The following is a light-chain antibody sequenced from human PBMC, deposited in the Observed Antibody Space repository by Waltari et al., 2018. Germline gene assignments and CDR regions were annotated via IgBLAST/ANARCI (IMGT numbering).Light chain of an antibody. V-gene: IGLV2-14*03. J-gene: IGLJ1*01. CDR1: SSGVGGYNY. CDR2: DVS. CDR3: SSYTSSSTSYV. Sequence: QSALTHPPSVSGSPGQSITIPCTGTSSGVGGYNYVSWYQQHPGMAPKLMIFDVSNRPSGVSNRFSGSKSGNTASLTISGLQAEDEADYYCSSYTSSSTSYVFGTGTKVTVL.